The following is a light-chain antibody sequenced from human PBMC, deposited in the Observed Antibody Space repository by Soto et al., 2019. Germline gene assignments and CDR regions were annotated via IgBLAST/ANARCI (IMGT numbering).Light chain of an antibody. CDR2: EVS. V-gene: IGKV2-29*01. J-gene: IGKJ1*01. CDR1: QSLLHITGETF. Sequence: FVMTQTPLSLSVAPGQPASISCKSSQSLLHITGETFLFWYLQKPGQSPQLLIYEVSTRVSGVPDRFSVSVSGTDFTLIINSLQAEDVAVYYCQHYYSTPWTFGQGTKVDIK. CDR3: QHYYSTPWT.